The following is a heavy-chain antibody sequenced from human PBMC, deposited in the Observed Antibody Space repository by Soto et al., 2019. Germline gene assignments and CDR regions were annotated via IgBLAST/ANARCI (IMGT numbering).Heavy chain of an antibody. CDR2: INHVGGT. V-gene: IGHV4-34*01. J-gene: IGHJ5*02. D-gene: IGHD3-16*01. CDR3: VRIRYQLPSSVLWLDP. Sequence: SETLSLTCAVYGGFLSESYWTWIRQPPGKGLEWIGEINHVGGTNYSPSLKSRVTMSVDTSQNQFSLRLISVTAADTAMYFCVRIRYQLPSSVLWLDPWGQGTPVTVSS. CDR1: GGFLSESY.